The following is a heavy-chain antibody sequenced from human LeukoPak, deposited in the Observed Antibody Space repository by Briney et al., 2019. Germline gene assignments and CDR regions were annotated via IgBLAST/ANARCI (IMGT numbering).Heavy chain of an antibody. CDR2: INPSGGST. CDR3: ARENLGIAAAGHYYYYYMDV. J-gene: IGHJ6*03. CDR1: GYTFTSYY. D-gene: IGHD6-13*01. Sequence: GASVKVSCKASGYTFTSYYMHWVRQAPGQGLEWMGIINPSGGSTSYAQKFQGRVTMTRDMSTSTVYMELSSLRSEDTAVYYCARENLGIAAAGHYYYYYMDVWGKGTTVTVSS. V-gene: IGHV1-46*01.